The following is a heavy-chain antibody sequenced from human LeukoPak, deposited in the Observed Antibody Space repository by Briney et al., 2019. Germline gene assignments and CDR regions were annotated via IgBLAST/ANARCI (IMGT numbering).Heavy chain of an antibody. CDR2: ISSSSSYI. D-gene: IGHD3-9*01. CDR3: ARGEGGCFDWLYGPYYYYGMDV. Sequence: PGGSLRLSCAASGFTFSSYSMNWVRQAPGKGLEWVSSISSSSSYIYYADSVKGRFTISRDNAKNSLYLQMNSLRAEDTAVYYCARGEGGCFDWLYGPYYYYGMDVWGQGTTVTVSS. CDR1: GFTFSSYS. J-gene: IGHJ6*02. V-gene: IGHV3-21*01.